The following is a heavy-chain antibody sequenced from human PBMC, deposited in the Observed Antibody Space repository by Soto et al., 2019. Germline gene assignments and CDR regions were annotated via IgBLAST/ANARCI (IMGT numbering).Heavy chain of an antibody. D-gene: IGHD2-15*01. CDR2: VYYSGST. V-gene: IGHV4-31*03. CDR1: GGSISSGGYY. Sequence: QVQLQESGPGLVKPSQTLSLTCTVSGGSISSGGYYWSWIRQHPGKGLEWIGYVYYSGSTYYNPYLTSRLSKALNTSQQRFSLKLSSVTAAHTAGYCCACVSLAENSFDSWGQGSLVAVSS. CDR3: ACVSLAENSFDS. J-gene: IGHJ5*01.